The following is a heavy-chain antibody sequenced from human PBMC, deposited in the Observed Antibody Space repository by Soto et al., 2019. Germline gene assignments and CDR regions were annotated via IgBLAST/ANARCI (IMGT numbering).Heavy chain of an antibody. D-gene: IGHD1-1*01. CDR2: ISNSFSDGNT. CDR1: GFTFSNYA. J-gene: IGHJ4*02. V-gene: IGHV3-23*01. Sequence: EVQLLESGGGLVQPGGSLRLSCAASGFTFSNYAMNWVRQAPGKGLEWVSAISNSFSDGNTHYADSVKGRFTISRHNDMNTVFLEMNSLRAEDTAVYYCAKVFSPERGNYFDYWGQGTLVTVSS. CDR3: AKVFSPERGNYFDY.